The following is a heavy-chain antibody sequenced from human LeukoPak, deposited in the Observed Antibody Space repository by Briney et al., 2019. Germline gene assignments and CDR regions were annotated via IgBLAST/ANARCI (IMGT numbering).Heavy chain of an antibody. CDR3: ARYSSGTNPPYYYYYYGMDV. D-gene: IGHD3-10*01. CDR1: GGSISSYY. J-gene: IGHJ6*02. Sequence: SETLSLTCTVSGGSISSYYWSWIRQPPGKGLEWIGYIYYSGSTNYNPSLKSRVTISVDTSKNQFSLKLSSVTAADTAVYYCARYSSGTNPPYYYYYYGMDVWGQGTTVTVSS. CDR2: IYYSGST. V-gene: IGHV4-59*01.